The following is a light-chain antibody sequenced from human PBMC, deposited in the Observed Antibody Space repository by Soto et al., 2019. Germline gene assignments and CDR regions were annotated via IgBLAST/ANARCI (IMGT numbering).Light chain of an antibody. Sequence: QSVLSQPPSVSGAPGQRITLSCTGSSSNIGANYDVHWYRQVPGTAPKLLMSGDNNRPSGVADRFSGSKSVTSASLAITGLQAEDEADYYCQSYDSSLNRVFGTGTKLTVL. CDR3: QSYDSSLNRV. CDR1: SSNIGANYD. V-gene: IGLV1-40*01. CDR2: GDN. J-gene: IGLJ1*01.